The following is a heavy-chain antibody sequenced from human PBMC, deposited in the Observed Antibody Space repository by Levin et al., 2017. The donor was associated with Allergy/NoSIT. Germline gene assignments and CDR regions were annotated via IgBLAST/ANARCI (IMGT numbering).Heavy chain of an antibody. CDR2: IYYSGST. CDR1: GGSISSYY. D-gene: IGHD3-10*01. CDR3: ARGYGSGSYLNWFDP. J-gene: IGHJ5*02. Sequence: PSETLSLTCTVSGGSISSYYWSWIRQPPGKGLEWIGYIYYSGSTNYNPSLKSRVTISVDTSKNQFSLKLSSVTAADTAVYYCARGYGSGSYLNWFDPWGQGTLVTVSS. V-gene: IGHV4-59*01.